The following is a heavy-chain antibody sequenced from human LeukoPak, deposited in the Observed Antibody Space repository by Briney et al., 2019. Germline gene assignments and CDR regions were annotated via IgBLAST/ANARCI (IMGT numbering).Heavy chain of an antibody. D-gene: IGHD3-9*01. CDR2: ISYDGSKE. CDR1: GFTFSSYG. Sequence: GGSLRLSCAASGFTFSSYGMNWVRQAPGKGLEWVAAISYDGSKEYYADSVKGRFTISRDNSKNQLYLQMNSLSTEDTAVYYCAKNLLRYFGGLMEVWGQGTAVTVSS. CDR3: AKNLLRYFGGLMEV. J-gene: IGHJ6*01. V-gene: IGHV3-30*18.